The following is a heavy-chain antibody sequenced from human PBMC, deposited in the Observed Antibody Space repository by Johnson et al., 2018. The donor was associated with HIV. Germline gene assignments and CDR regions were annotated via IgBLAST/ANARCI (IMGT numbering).Heavy chain of an antibody. CDR1: GFTFSSYA. V-gene: IGHV3-30-3*01. Sequence: QEQLVESGGGVVQPGRSLRLSCAASGFTFSSYAMHWVRQAPGKGLELVAVISYDGSNKYYADSVKGRFTISRDNSKNTLYLQMNSLRAEDSGVYYCARDRPRYSGYVEYAFDIWGQGTMVTVSS. D-gene: IGHD5-12*01. CDR3: ARDRPRYSGYVEYAFDI. J-gene: IGHJ3*02. CDR2: ISYDGSNK.